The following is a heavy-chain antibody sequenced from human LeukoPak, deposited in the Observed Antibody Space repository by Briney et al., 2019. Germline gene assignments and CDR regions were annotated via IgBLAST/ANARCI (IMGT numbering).Heavy chain of an antibody. J-gene: IGHJ4*02. V-gene: IGHV1-69*04. CDR1: GGTFSSYA. CDR2: IIPILGIA. D-gene: IGHD6-19*01. CDR3: ARDVVNEVAGTVGFDY. Sequence: SVKVSCKASGGTFSSYAISWVRQAPGQGLEWMGRIIPILGIANYAQKYQGRVTITADKSTSTAYMELSSLRSEDTAVYYCARDVVNEVAGTVGFDYWGQGTLVTVSS.